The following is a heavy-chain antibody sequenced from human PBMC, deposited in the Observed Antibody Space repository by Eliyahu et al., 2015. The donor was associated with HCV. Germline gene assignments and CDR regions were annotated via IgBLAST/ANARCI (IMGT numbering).Heavy chain of an antibody. D-gene: IGHD5-12*01. V-gene: IGHV1-8*01. CDR2: VKPNSGNT. J-gene: IGHJ5*02. CDR3: ARGTYSGYGIGWFDP. CDR1: GYTFTSYD. Sequence: QVQLVQSGAEVKKPGASVKVXCKASGYTFTSYDINWVRQATGQGLELVGWVKPNSGNTGYAQKFQGRVTMTRNTSISTAYMELSSLRSEDTAVYYCARGTYSGYGIGWFDPWGQGTLVTVSS.